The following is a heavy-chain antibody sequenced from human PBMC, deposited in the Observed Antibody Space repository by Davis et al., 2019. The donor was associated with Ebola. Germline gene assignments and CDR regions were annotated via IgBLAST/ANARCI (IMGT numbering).Heavy chain of an antibody. CDR2: IYTGDSDT. CDR1: GNSFTSHW. J-gene: IGHJ5*02. D-gene: IGHD2-15*01. CDR3: ARGYCSGGSCYAGGWFDP. Sequence: GESLKISCKDSGNSFTSHWIGWVRQMPGKGLEWMGIIYTGDSDTRYSPSFRGQVTISADKSISTAYLQWNSLKASDTAMYYCARGYCSGGSCYAGGWFDPWGQGTLVTVSS. V-gene: IGHV5-51*01.